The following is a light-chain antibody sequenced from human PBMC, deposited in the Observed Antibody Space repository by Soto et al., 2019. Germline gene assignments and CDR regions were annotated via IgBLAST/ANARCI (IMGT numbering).Light chain of an antibody. J-gene: IGLJ1*01. Sequence: QSVLTPPASVSWAPGQSITISCTGTSSDVGSYNLVSWYQQHPGKAPKLMIYEGSKRPSGVSNRFSGSKSGNTASLTISGLQAEDEADYYCCSYAGSSTFNYVFGTGTKVTVL. CDR3: CSYAGSSTFNYV. CDR1: SSDVGSYNL. CDR2: EGS. V-gene: IGLV2-23*01.